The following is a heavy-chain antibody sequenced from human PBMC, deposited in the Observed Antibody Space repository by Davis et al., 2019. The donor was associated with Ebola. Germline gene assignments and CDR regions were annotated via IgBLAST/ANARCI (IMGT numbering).Heavy chain of an antibody. J-gene: IGHJ4*02. Sequence: PGGSLRLSCTASGFIFSSDSMNWVRQAPGKGLEWVSSISSSSYYIYYADSVKGRFTISRDNSKNTLYLQMNSLRAEDTAVYYCASVIVATIFFWRDDYFDYWGQGTLVTVSS. CDR2: ISSSSYYI. CDR1: GFIFSSDS. D-gene: IGHD5-12*01. CDR3: ASVIVATIFFWRDDYFDY. V-gene: IGHV3-21*04.